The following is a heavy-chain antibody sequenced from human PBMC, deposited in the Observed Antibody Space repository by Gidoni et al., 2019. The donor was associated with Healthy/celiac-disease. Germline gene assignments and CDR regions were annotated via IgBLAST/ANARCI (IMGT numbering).Heavy chain of an antibody. Sequence: QVQLVQSGAEVKKPGASVKVSCTASGSTFTSYYIPRVRQAPGQGLEWMGIINPSGGSTSYAQKFQGRVTMTRDTSTSTVYMELSSLRSEDTAVYYCATRGGAQPNWNYEADWFDPWGQGTLVTVSS. V-gene: IGHV1-46*01. D-gene: IGHD1-7*01. CDR2: INPSGGST. J-gene: IGHJ5*02. CDR3: ATRGGAQPNWNYEADWFDP. CDR1: GSTFTSYY.